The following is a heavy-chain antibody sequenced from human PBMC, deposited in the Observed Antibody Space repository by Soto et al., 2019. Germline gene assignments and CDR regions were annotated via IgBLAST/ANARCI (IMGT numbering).Heavy chain of an antibody. CDR2: ISGSGGST. D-gene: IGHD4-17*01. J-gene: IGHJ4*02. Sequence: PWWSLRLSCSASVFTFSSYAMSWVRQAPGKGLEWVSAISGSGGSTYYADSVKGRFTISRDNSKNTLYLQMNSLRAEDTAVYYCARMTTVPLYFDYWGQGTLVTVSS. CDR1: VFTFSSYA. V-gene: IGHV3-23*01. CDR3: ARMTTVPLYFDY.